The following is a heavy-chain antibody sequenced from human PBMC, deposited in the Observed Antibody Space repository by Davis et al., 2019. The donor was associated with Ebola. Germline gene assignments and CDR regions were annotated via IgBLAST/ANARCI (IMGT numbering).Heavy chain of an antibody. Sequence: GESLKISCAASGLTFSGYSVNWVRQAPGKGLEWVSSISSRSNYIYYADSLKGRFTISRDNAKNSVYLEMNSLRAEDTAVYYCARAQEMATNVPGYWGQGTLVIVSS. CDR1: GLTFSGYS. J-gene: IGHJ4*02. CDR2: ISSRSNYI. D-gene: IGHD5-24*01. V-gene: IGHV3-21*01. CDR3: ARAQEMATNVPGY.